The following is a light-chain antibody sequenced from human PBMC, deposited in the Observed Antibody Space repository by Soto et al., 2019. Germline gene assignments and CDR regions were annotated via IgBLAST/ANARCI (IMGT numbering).Light chain of an antibody. V-gene: IGLV1-40*01. Sequence: TQPPSVSGAPGQRVTISCTGSSSNIGAGYDVHWYQQLPGTAPKLLIYGNSNRPSGVPDRFSGSKSGTSASLAITGLQAEDEADYYCQSYDSSLRVFGTGTRSPS. CDR2: GNS. CDR1: SSNIGAGYD. J-gene: IGLJ1*01. CDR3: QSYDSSLRV.